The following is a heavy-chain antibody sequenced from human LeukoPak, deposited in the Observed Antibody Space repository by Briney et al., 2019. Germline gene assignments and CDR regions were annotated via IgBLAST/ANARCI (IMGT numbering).Heavy chain of an antibody. Sequence: SETLSLTCTVSGGSISSGYYWGWIRQPPGKGLEWIGSIYHSGSTYYNPSLKSRVTISVDTSKNQFPLKLSSVTAADTAVYYCARCYYDSSGYYKAAFDIWGQGTMVTVSS. V-gene: IGHV4-38-2*02. J-gene: IGHJ3*02. D-gene: IGHD3-22*01. CDR2: IYHSGST. CDR1: GGSISSGYY. CDR3: ARCYYDSSGYYKAAFDI.